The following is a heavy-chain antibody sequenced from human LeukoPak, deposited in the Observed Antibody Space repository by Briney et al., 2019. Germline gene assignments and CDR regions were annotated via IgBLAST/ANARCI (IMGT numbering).Heavy chain of an antibody. CDR3: ARHTALLWFGGPLDAFDI. V-gene: IGHV3-53*01. J-gene: IGHJ3*02. CDR2: VYSGGTT. Sequence: GGSLRLSCAASGFTVSSNYMNWVRQAPGKGLEWVSVVYSGGTTYYADSVKGRFTISRDNSKNTLYLQMNSLRAEDTAVYYCARHTALLWFGGPLDAFDIWGQGTMVTVSS. D-gene: IGHD3-10*01. CDR1: GFTVSSNY.